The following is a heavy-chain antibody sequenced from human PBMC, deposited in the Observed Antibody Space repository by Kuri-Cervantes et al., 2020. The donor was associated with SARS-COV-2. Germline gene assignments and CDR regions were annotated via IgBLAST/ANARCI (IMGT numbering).Heavy chain of an antibody. J-gene: IGHJ4*02. D-gene: IGHD6-19*01. Sequence: ETLSLTCKGSGYSFTSYWIGWVRQMPGKGLEWMGIIYPGDSDTRYSPSFQGQVTISADKSISTAYLQWSSLKASDTAMYYCARRAGVHSSHHFDYWGQGTLVTVSS. CDR1: GYSFTSYW. CDR3: ARRAGVHSSHHFDY. CDR2: IYPGDSDT. V-gene: IGHV5-51*01.